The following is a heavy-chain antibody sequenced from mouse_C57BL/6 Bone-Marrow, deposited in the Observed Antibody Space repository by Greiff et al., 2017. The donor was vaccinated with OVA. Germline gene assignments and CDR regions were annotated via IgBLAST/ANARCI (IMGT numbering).Heavy chain of an antibody. J-gene: IGHJ2*01. D-gene: IGHD2-1*01. CDR2: IYPRSGNT. CDR3: ARCVYGNGFDY. V-gene: IGHV1-81*01. Sequence: VQLQESGAELARPGASVKLSCKASGYTFTSYGISWVKQRTGQGLEWIGEIYPRSGNTYYNEKFKGKATLTADKSSSTAYMELRSLTSEDSAVYFCARCVYGNGFDYWGQGTTLTVSS. CDR1: GYTFTSYG.